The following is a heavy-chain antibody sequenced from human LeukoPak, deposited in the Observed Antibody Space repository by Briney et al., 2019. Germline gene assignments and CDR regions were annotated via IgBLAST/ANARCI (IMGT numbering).Heavy chain of an antibody. CDR3: ARRFVGATDYYYMDV. V-gene: IGHV4-30-4*08. D-gene: IGHD1-26*01. J-gene: IGHJ6*03. CDR1: GGSISSGDYY. Sequence: SETLSLTCTVSGGSISSGDYYWSWIRQPPGKGLEWIGDIYYSGSTYYNPSLKSRVTISVDTSKNQFSLKLSSVTAADTAVYYCARRFVGATDYYYMDVWGKGTTVTVSS. CDR2: IYYSGST.